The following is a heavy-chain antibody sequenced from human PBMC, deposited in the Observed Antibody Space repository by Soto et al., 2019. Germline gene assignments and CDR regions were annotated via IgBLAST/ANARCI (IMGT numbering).Heavy chain of an antibody. V-gene: IGHV3-23*01. Sequence: GGSLRLSCAASGFTFSSYAMSWVRQAPGKGLEWVSAISGSGGSTYYADSVKGRFTISRDNSKNTLYLQMNSLRAEDTAVYYCAKHLSHSSWPQTFDYWGQGTLVTVSS. CDR1: GFTFSSYA. D-gene: IGHD6-13*01. J-gene: IGHJ4*02. CDR3: AKHLSHSSWPQTFDY. CDR2: ISGSGGST.